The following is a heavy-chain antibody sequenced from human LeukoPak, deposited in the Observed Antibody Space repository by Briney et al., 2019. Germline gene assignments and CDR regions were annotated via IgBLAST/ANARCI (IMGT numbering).Heavy chain of an antibody. Sequence: PGGSLRLSCAASGFTFSHYPMHWVRQAPGKGLEWVAVISYDGSKKFYRDSVKGRFTISRDNSKNTLYLEMNTLRVEDTAVYHCVKEQSSGYYRVADYWGQGTLVTVSS. J-gene: IGHJ4*02. CDR2: ISYDGSKK. D-gene: IGHD6-19*01. CDR3: VKEQSSGYYRVADY. V-gene: IGHV3-30*04. CDR1: GFTFSHYP.